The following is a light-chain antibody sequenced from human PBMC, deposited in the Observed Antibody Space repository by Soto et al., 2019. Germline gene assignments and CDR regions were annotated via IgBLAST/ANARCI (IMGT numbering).Light chain of an antibody. CDR3: QSYDSSLSGYVV. CDR1: SSNIGAGYD. Sequence: QAVLTQPPSVSGAPGQRVTISCTGSSSNIGAGYDVHWYQKFPGTAPKLLISANNDRPSGVPDRFSASKSGTSASLAITGLQAGDEADYYCQSYDSSLSGYVVFGGGTKLTVL. CDR2: ANN. V-gene: IGLV1-40*01. J-gene: IGLJ2*01.